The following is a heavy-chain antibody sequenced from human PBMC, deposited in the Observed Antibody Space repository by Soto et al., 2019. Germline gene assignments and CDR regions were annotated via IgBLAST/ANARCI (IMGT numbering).Heavy chain of an antibody. CDR3: AADPMPYDFWSGYSQYYYYYGMDV. D-gene: IGHD3-3*01. CDR2: INPNNGST. CDR1: GYTFTGYY. Sequence: ASVKVSCKASGYTFTGYYMHWVRQAPGQGLEWMGWINPNNGSTNYAQKLQGRVTMTTDTSTSTAYMELSSLRSDDTAVYYCAADPMPYDFWSGYSQYYYYYGMDVWGQGTTVTVSS. V-gene: IGHV1-2*02. J-gene: IGHJ6*02.